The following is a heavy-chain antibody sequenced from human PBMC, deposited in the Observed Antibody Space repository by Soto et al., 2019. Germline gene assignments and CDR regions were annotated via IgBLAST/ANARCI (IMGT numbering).Heavy chain of an antibody. CDR2: ISSSSSYI. CDR1: GFTFSSYS. J-gene: IGHJ6*02. D-gene: IGHD2-21*01. Sequence: GGSLRLSCAVSGFTFSSYSMNWVRQAPGKGLEWVSSISSSSSYIYYADSVKGRFTISRDNAKNSLYLQMNSLRAEDTAVYYCARDEIEGRDYYGMDVWGQGTTVTVSS. CDR3: ARDEIEGRDYYGMDV. V-gene: IGHV3-21*01.